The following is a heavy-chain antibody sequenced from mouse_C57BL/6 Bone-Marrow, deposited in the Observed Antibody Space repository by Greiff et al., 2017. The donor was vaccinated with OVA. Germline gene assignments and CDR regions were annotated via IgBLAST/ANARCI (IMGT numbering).Heavy chain of an antibody. CDR1: GFSLTSSG. Sequence: VQLQQSGPGLVPPSQRLSITCAVSGFSLTSSGVHWVRQSPGEGLEWLGVIWRGGSTDYNAAFMSRLRNTKDKSKSQIFFKMNSLQADDTAIYDCAKMRGTSYGDYAMDYWGQGTSVTVSS. CDR2: IWRGGST. CDR3: AKMRGTSYGDYAMDY. D-gene: IGHD1-1*01. V-gene: IGHV2-5*01. J-gene: IGHJ4*01.